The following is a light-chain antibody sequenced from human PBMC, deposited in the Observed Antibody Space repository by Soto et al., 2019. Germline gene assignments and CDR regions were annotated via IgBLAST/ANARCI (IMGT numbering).Light chain of an antibody. CDR1: QSVSSTY. CDR2: GAS. Sequence: EIVLTQSPGTLSLSPGERATLSCRASQSVSSTYLAWYQQKPGQAPRLLIYGASSRATGIPDRFSGSGSGTDFTLTISRLEPEDFAVYYCQRYDMSPFPFGPWTKLEIK. V-gene: IGKV3-20*01. CDR3: QRYDMSPFP. J-gene: IGKJ2*01.